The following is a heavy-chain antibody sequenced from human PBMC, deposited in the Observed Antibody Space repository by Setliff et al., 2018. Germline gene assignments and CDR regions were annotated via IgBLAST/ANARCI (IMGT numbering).Heavy chain of an antibody. J-gene: IGHJ4*02. CDR1: GFIFSDYA. Sequence: GGSLRLSCEASGFIFSDYAMSWVRQGPGKGLEWVSSISSSGGSTYYADSVKGRFTISRDNSKNTQYLQMNSLRAEDTAVYYCAKDRYCGGGSCLKDFEYWGQGTLVTVSS. D-gene: IGHD2-15*01. CDR3: AKDRYCGGGSCLKDFEY. CDR2: ISSSGGST. V-gene: IGHV3-23*01.